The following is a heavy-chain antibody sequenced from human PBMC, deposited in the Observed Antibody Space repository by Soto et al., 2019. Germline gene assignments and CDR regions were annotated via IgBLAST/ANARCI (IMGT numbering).Heavy chain of an antibody. CDR3: AREICSGGSCYLAY. D-gene: IGHD2-15*01. CDR2: ISSSSSTI. V-gene: IGHV3-48*02. Sequence: EVQLVECGGGLVQPGGSLRLSCAASGFTFSSYSMNWVRQAPGKGLEWVSYISSSSSTIYYADSVKGRFTISRDNAKNSLYLQMNSLRDEDTAVYYCAREICSGGSCYLAYWGQGTLVTVSS. CDR1: GFTFSSYS. J-gene: IGHJ4*02.